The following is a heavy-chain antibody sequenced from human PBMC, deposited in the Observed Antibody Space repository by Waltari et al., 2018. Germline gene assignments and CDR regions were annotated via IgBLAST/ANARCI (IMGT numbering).Heavy chain of an antibody. CDR2: SNSDGSST. CDR3: ARGARRTTVTTGWWYFDL. Sequence: EVQLVESGGGLVQPGGSQRLSCAASGFTYSMYWMHWVRQAPGKGLGWVSRSNSDGSSTSYADSVKGRFTISKDNAKNTVYLQMNSLRAEDTAIYYCARGARRTTVTTGWWYFDLWGRGTLVTVSS. J-gene: IGHJ2*01. V-gene: IGHV3-74*01. D-gene: IGHD4-17*01. CDR1: GFTYSMYW.